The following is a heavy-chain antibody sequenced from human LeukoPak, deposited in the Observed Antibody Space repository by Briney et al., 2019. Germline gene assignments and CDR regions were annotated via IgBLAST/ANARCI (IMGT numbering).Heavy chain of an antibody. CDR2: INAGNGNT. CDR1: GFPFSNYA. J-gene: IGHJ4*02. CDR3: ARDAFSWYSSSWYLFRWSGGFDY. Sequence: GGSLRLSCGASGFPFSNYAMSWVRQAPGQRLEWMGWINAGNGNTKYSQKFQGRVTITRDTSASTAYMELSSLRSEDTAVYYCARDAFSWYSSSWYLFRWSGGFDYWGQGTLVTVSS. V-gene: IGHV1-3*01. D-gene: IGHD6-13*01.